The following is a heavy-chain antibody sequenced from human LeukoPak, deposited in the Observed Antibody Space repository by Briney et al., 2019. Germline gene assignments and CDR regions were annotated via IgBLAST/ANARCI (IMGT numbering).Heavy chain of an antibody. J-gene: IGHJ4*02. CDR3: ARRWSFDY. D-gene: IGHD4-23*01. V-gene: IGHV3-30*02. CDR1: GFTFSSYG. CDR2: VRYDGSNK. Sequence: GGSLRLSCAASGFTFSSYGMHWVRQAPGKGLEWVAFVRYDGSNKYYADSVKGRFTISRDNSKNTLYLQMNSLRTEDTAVYYCARRWSFDYWGQGTLVTVSS.